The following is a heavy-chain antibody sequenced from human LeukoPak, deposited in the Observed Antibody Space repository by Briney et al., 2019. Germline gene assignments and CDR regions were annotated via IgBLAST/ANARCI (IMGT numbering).Heavy chain of an antibody. CDR3: AGWEGGSYDDFDY. CDR1: GGSFSGYY. J-gene: IGHJ4*02. D-gene: IGHD1-26*01. Sequence: PSETLSLTCAVYGGSFSGYYWSWIRQPPGKGLEWIGEINHSGSTNYNPSLKSRVTISVDTSKNQFSLKLSSVTAADTAVYYCAGWEGGSYDDFDYWGQGTLVTVSS. V-gene: IGHV4-34*01. CDR2: INHSGST.